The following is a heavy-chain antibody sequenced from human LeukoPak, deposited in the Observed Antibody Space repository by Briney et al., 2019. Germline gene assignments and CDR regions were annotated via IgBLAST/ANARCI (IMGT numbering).Heavy chain of an antibody. CDR1: GGSISSYY. CDR2: IYYSGST. V-gene: IGHV4-59*12. Sequence: PSETLSLTCTVSGGSISSYYWSWIRQPPGKGLEWIGYIYYSGSTNYKPSVKSRVTISVDTSKNQFSLKLSSVTAADTAVYYCARGYSRAAGTRWFDPWGQGTLVTVSS. J-gene: IGHJ5*02. D-gene: IGHD6-13*01. CDR3: ARGYSRAAGTRWFDP.